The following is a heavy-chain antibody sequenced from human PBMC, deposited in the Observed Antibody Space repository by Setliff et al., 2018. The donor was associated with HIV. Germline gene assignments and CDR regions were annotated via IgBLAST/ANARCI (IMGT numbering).Heavy chain of an antibody. CDR3: ARDPPSSGWYRADY. J-gene: IGHJ4*02. Sequence: GASVKVSCKASGYTFTSYGISWVRQAPGQGLEWMGWISAYNGNTDYAQKLQGRVTLTTDTSTSTAYMELRSLRPDDTAVYYCARDPPSSGWYRADYWGQGTQVTVSS. V-gene: IGHV1-18*01. CDR1: GYTFTSYG. D-gene: IGHD6-19*01. CDR2: ISAYNGNT.